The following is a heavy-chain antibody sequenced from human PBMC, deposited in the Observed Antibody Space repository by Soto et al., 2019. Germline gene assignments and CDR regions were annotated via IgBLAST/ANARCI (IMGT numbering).Heavy chain of an antibody. Sequence: EVQLVESGGGLVEPGGSLRLSCAASGLTFTSASMNWVRQAPGKGLEWVGQLKTKGDGGATAYAAPVKGRFTVSRDDSINMLFLQMNSLKAEDTAVYYCTTRTAAVGVGSDWGQGTLVTVSS. J-gene: IGHJ4*02. CDR1: GLTFTSAS. V-gene: IGHV3-15*07. CDR3: TTRTAAVGVGSD. D-gene: IGHD6-19*01. CDR2: LKTKGDGGAT.